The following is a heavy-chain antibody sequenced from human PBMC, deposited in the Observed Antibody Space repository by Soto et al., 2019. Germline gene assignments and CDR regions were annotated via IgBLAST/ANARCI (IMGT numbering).Heavy chain of an antibody. J-gene: IGHJ4*03. CDR2: VYHTGTT. CDR3: VRSSGFFRISLLDT. V-gene: IGHV4-4*02. Sequence: PXETRSLTCDVSGYSISSITWWIWVRQPPVKGLQWIGEVYHTGTTNYNPSLKSRVTISVDKSQNHFSLNVTSVTAADTAVYYCVRSSGFFRISLLDTWGQGTLVTVSS. D-gene: IGHD3-10*01. CDR1: GYSISSITW.